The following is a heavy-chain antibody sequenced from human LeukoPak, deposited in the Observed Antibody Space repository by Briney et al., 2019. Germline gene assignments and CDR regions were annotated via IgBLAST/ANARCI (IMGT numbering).Heavy chain of an antibody. J-gene: IGHJ3*02. CDR2: ISAYNGNT. CDR1: GYTFSSYG. D-gene: IGHD3-10*01. CDR3: ARDIFAGTMVRGVYDAFDI. V-gene: IGHV1-18*01. Sequence: GASVKVSYKASGYTFSSYGISWVRQAPGQGLEWMGWISAYNGNTNYAQKLQGRVTMTTDTSTSTAYMELRSMRYDATAVYYCARDIFAGTMVRGVYDAFDIWGQGTMVTVSS.